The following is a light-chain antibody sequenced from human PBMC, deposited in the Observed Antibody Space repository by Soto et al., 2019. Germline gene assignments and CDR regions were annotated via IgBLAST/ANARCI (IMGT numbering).Light chain of an antibody. CDR3: HQYGSSSLVT. J-gene: IGKJ3*01. CDR1: QSVSSSY. Sequence: EIVLTQSPGTLSLSPGERATLSCRASQSVSSSYLAWYQQKPGQAPRLLIYGASSRATGIPDRFSGSGSGTDFTLTISRLEPEDFAVYSCHQYGSSSLVTFGPGTKVDIK. V-gene: IGKV3-20*01. CDR2: GAS.